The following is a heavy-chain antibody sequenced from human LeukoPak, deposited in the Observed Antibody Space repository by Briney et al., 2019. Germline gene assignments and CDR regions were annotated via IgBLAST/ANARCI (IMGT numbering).Heavy chain of an antibody. V-gene: IGHV4-4*07. CDR2: LYTSEST. J-gene: IGHJ4*02. D-gene: IGHD3-22*01. CDR3: ARRYYDSSGYTFDY. Sequence: SETLSLTCTVSGGSISNYYWSWIRQPAGKGLEWIGRLYTSESTTYNPSLRSRVTISVDTSKNQFSLKLSSVTAADTAVYYCARRYYDSSGYTFDYWGQGTLVTVSS. CDR1: GGSISNYY.